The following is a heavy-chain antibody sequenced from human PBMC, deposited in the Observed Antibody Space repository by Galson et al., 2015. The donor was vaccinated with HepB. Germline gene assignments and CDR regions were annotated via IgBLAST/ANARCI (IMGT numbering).Heavy chain of an antibody. CDR1: GGTFSSYA. CDR2: IIPIFGTA. D-gene: IGHD2-2*01. V-gene: IGHV1-69*13. Sequence: SVKVSCKASGGTFSSYAISWVRQAPGQGLEWMGGIIPIFGTANYAQKFQGRVTITADESTSTAYMELSSLRSEDTAVYYCARGLGCSSTSCYGYYYMDVWGKGTTVTVSS. CDR3: ARGLGCSSTSCYGYYYMDV. J-gene: IGHJ6*03.